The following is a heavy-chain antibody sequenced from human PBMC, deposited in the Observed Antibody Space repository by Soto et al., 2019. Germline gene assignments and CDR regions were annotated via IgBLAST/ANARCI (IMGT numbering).Heavy chain of an antibody. V-gene: IGHV4-39*01. CDR2: IYYSGST. CDR1: GGSISSSSYY. CDR3: AKTTYYDGSGSYYRWFDP. Sequence: PSETLSLTCTVSGGSISSSSYYWGWIRQPPGKGLEWIGSIYYSGSTYYNPSLKSRVTISVDTSKNKFSLNLSSVTAADTAVFYCAKTTYYDGSGSYYRWFDPWGHGTLVTVSS. D-gene: IGHD3-10*01. J-gene: IGHJ5*02.